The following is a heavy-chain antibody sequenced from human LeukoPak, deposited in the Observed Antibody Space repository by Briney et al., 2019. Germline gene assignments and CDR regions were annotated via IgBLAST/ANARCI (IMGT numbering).Heavy chain of an antibody. Sequence: PSETLSLTCIVSGDSISSYYWSWIRQPPGKGLEWIGYIYYSGSTNYNPSLKSRVTISVDTSKNQFSLKLSSVTAADTAVYYCASSGWYVDYFDYWGQGTLVTASS. D-gene: IGHD6-19*01. CDR3: ASSGWYVDYFDY. CDR1: GDSISSYY. J-gene: IGHJ4*02. V-gene: IGHV4-59*08. CDR2: IYYSGST.